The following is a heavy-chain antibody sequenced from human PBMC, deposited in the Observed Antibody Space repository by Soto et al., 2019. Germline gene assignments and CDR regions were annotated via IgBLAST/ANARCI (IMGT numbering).Heavy chain of an antibody. V-gene: IGHV3-23*01. CDR3: VKDRSGYDHEISAFDI. CDR2: ISGSGGST. CDR1: GFTFSSYA. D-gene: IGHD5-12*01. Sequence: GGSLRLSCTASGFTFSSYAMSWVRQAPGKGLEWVSAISGSGGSTYYADSVKGRFTISRDNSKNTLYLQMNSLRAEDTAVYYCVKDRSGYDHEISAFDIWGQGTMVTVSS. J-gene: IGHJ3*02.